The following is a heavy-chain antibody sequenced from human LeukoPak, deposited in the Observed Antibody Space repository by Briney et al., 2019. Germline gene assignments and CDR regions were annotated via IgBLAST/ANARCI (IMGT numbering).Heavy chain of an antibody. Sequence: GGSLRLSCAASGFTFSSYWMHWVRQAPGKGLVWVSRINSDWSSTSYADSVKGRFTISRHNAKNTLYLQMNSLRAEDTAVYYCARDQSNSGAFDIWGQGTMVTVSS. CDR1: GFTFSSYW. J-gene: IGHJ3*02. D-gene: IGHD4-23*01. CDR2: INSDWSST. CDR3: ARDQSNSGAFDI. V-gene: IGHV3-74*01.